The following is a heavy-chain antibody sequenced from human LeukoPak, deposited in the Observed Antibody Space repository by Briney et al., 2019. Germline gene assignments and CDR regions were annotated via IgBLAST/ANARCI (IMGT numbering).Heavy chain of an antibody. D-gene: IGHD5-12*01. V-gene: IGHV3-21*01. Sequence: GGSLRLSCAASGFTFSSYSMNWVRQAPGKGLEWVSSISSSSSYIYYADSVKGRFTISRDNAKNSLYLQMNSLRAEDTAVYYCARADEIYSRYEYYYGMDVWGKGTTVTVSS. CDR2: ISSSSSYI. J-gene: IGHJ6*04. CDR3: ARADEIYSRYEYYYGMDV. CDR1: GFTFSSYS.